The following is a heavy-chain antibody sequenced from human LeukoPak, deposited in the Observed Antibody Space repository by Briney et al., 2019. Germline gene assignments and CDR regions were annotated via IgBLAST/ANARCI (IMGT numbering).Heavy chain of an antibody. D-gene: IGHD4-17*01. CDR2: IYSGGTT. CDR3: ASKLTSGY. Sequence: GGSLRLSCVVSGFTVTSNYMSWVHQALGKGLEWVSVIYSGGTTNYADSVKGRFTVYRDNSKNTLYLQMNSLRAEDTAVYYCASKLTSGYWGQGTLVTVSS. V-gene: IGHV3-66*01. J-gene: IGHJ4*02. CDR1: GFTVTSNY.